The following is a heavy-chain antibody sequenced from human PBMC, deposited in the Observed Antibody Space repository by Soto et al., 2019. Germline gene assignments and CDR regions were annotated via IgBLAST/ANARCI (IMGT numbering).Heavy chain of an antibody. V-gene: IGHV4-4*07. D-gene: IGHD4-17*01. Sequence: QVQLQESGPGLVKPSETLSLTCTVSGCSISSYYWSWIRQPAGKGLEWIGRIYTSGSTNYNPSLKSRVTMSVDTSKTQFSLKLSSVTAADTAVYYCARSTTYPHYYGMDVWGQGTTVTVSS. J-gene: IGHJ6*02. CDR1: GCSISSYY. CDR3: ARSTTYPHYYGMDV. CDR2: IYTSGST.